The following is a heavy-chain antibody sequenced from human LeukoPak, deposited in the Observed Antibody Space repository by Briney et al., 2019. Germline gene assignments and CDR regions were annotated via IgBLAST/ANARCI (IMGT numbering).Heavy chain of an antibody. CDR1: GGSISSYY. CDR3: GVLTGTTSA. J-gene: IGHJ4*02. D-gene: IGHD1-7*01. Sequence: PSETLSLTCTVSGGSISSYYWSWIRQPPGKGLEWIGYIYYSGSTNYNPSLKSRVTISVDTSKNQFSLKLSSVTAADTAVYYCGVLTGTTSAWGQGTLVTVSS. CDR2: IYYSGST. V-gene: IGHV4-59*01.